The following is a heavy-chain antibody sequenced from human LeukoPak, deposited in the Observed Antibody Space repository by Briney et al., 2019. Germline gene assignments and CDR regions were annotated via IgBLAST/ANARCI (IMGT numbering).Heavy chain of an antibody. CDR2: IYYSGST. Sequence: SETLSLTCTVSGGSISSGDYYWSWIRQPPGKGLEWIGYIYYSGSTYYNPSLKSRVTISVDTSKNQFSLKLSSVTAADTAVYYCARELGNILTGYSYYYGMDVWGQGTTVTVSS. CDR3: ARELGNILTGYSYYYGMDV. CDR1: GGSISSGDYY. D-gene: IGHD3-9*01. V-gene: IGHV4-30-4*01. J-gene: IGHJ6*02.